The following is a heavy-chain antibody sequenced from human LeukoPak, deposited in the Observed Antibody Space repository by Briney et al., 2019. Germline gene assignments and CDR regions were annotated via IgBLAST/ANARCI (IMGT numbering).Heavy chain of an antibody. V-gene: IGHV3-11*04. Sequence: TGGSLRLSCAASGFTFSDYYMSWIRQAPGKGLEWVSYISSSGSTIYYADSVKGRFTISRDNAKNSLYLQMNSLRAEDTAVYYCARVYPRLHPTDYWGQGTLVTVSS. CDR1: GFTFSDYY. J-gene: IGHJ4*02. CDR3: ARVYPRLHPTDY. D-gene: IGHD4-11*01. CDR2: ISSSGSTI.